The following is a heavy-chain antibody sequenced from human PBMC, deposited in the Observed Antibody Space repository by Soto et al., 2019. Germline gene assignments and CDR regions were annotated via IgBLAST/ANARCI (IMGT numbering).Heavy chain of an antibody. CDR3: ARHISNFRYYYYAMDV. CDR2: IIPIFGTA. Sequence: SVKVSCKASGGTFSSYAISWVRQAPGQGLEWMGGIIPIFGTANYAQKFQGRVTITADESTSTAYMELSSLRSEDTAVYYCARHISNFRYYYYAMDVWGQGTTVTVSS. D-gene: IGHD4-4*01. V-gene: IGHV1-69*13. J-gene: IGHJ6*02. CDR1: GGTFSSYA.